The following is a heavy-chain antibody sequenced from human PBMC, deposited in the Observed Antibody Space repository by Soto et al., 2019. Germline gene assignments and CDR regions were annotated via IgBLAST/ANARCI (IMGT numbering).Heavy chain of an antibody. CDR1: GFTFSNFE. D-gene: IGHD5-12*01. CDR3: AAGCCGHDPSYFDY. V-gene: IGHV3-48*03. Sequence: GGSLRLSCVASGFTFSNFEMSWVRQAPGKGLEWVASIGSTGTNIFYADSVKGRFTISRDNGKNSLFLHMNSLRTEDTALYYCAAGCCGHDPSYFDYWGQGTLVTVSS. CDR2: IGSTGTNI. J-gene: IGHJ4*02.